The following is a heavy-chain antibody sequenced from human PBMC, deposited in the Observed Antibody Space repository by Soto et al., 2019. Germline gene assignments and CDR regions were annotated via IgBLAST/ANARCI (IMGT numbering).Heavy chain of an antibody. D-gene: IGHD2-15*01. Sequence: PGGSLRLSCAASGFTVSSNYMSWVRQAPGKGLEWVSVIYSGGSTYYADSVKGRFTISRDNSKNTLYLQMNSLRAEDTAVYYCARDWVGGVIDYWGQGTLVTVSS. V-gene: IGHV3-66*01. J-gene: IGHJ4*02. CDR1: GFTVSSNY. CDR2: IYSGGST. CDR3: ARDWVGGVIDY.